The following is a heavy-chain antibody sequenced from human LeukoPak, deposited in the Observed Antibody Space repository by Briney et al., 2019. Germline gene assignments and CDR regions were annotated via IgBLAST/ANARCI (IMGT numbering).Heavy chain of an antibody. Sequence: LAGGSLRLSCAASGSTFSSYAMSWVRQAPGKGLEWVSAISGSGGSTYYADSVKGRFTISRDNSKNTLYLQMNSLRAEDTAVYYCASSAYYYDSSGYYDFDYWGQGTLVTVSS. CDR3: ASSAYYYDSSGYYDFDY. J-gene: IGHJ4*02. D-gene: IGHD3-22*01. CDR1: GSTFSSYA. CDR2: ISGSGGST. V-gene: IGHV3-23*01.